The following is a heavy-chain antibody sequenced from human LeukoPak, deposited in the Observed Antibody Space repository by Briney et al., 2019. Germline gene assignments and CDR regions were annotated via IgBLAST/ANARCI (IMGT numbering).Heavy chain of an antibody. CDR3: AREFDGIGRFDW. Sequence: GGSLTLSCAAPESIFSRHTMNWVRQAPGKGLERVSSIGSGSSNIKYADSAKGRFSISRDNAKSSLYLHINSLRDEDMGVYYCAREFDGIGRFDWWGQGTLVTVSA. CDR2: IGSGSSNI. CDR1: ESIFSRHT. D-gene: IGHD1-26*01. V-gene: IGHV3-21*01. J-gene: IGHJ4*02.